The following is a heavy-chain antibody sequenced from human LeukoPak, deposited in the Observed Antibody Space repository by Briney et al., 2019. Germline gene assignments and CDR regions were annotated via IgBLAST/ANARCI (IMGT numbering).Heavy chain of an antibody. CDR2: INPKSGGT. V-gene: IGHV1-2*02. CDR3: ARPVETAMVWLH. CDR1: GYTFTGYY. J-gene: IGHJ4*02. Sequence: ASVKDSCKASGYTFTGYYMHWVRQAPGQGLEWMGWINPKSGGTNYAQKFQGRVTMTRDTSISTAYMEFNTLTSDDTAVYYCARPVETAMVWLHWGQGTLVTVSP. D-gene: IGHD5-18*01.